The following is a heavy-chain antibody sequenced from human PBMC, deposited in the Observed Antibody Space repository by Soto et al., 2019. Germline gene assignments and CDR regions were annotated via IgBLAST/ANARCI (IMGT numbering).Heavy chain of an antibody. V-gene: IGHV4-4*07. J-gene: IGHJ6*02. CDR1: GGSIKNHY. D-gene: IGHD2-15*01. CDR2: IYSSGST. Sequence: QVQLQESGPGLVKPSETLSLTCTVSGGSIKNHYWNWIRQPAGKGLEWIGRIYSSGSTNYNPSLKSRVTMLVDTSRSQFSLNLNSVTAADTAVYYCAGIGVDIFYGMDVWGQGTTVTVSS. CDR3: AGIGVDIFYGMDV.